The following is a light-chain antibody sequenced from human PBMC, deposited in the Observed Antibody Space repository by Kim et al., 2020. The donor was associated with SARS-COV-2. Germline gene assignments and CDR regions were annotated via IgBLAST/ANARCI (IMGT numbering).Light chain of an antibody. CDR2: LNSDGSH. CDR1: SGHTSYA. CDR3: QTWGTGIWV. Sequence: SLTRTCTLSSGHTSYALAWHQQQPEKGTRYLMTLNSDGSHSKGDGIPDRFSGSSSGAERYLTISSLQSEDEADYYCQTWGTGIWVFGGGTQLTVL. J-gene: IGLJ3*02. V-gene: IGLV4-69*01.